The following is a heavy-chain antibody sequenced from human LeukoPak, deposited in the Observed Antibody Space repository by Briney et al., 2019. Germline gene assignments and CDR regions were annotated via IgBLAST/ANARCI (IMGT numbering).Heavy chain of an antibody. Sequence: GGSLRLSCTASGFTFSSYWMNWVRQAPGKGLEWVANIKQDGSEKYYVDSVRGRFTISRDNAKKSLYLQMNSLRAEDTAVYYCARETEMANLDYWGQGTLVTVSS. D-gene: IGHD5-24*01. V-gene: IGHV3-7*04. J-gene: IGHJ4*02. CDR1: GFTFSSYW. CDR3: ARETEMANLDY. CDR2: IKQDGSEK.